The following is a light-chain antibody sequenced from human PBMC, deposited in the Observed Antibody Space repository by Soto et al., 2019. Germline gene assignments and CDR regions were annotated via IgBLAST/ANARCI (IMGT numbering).Light chain of an antibody. CDR1: QSVSSNY. CDR3: QQSSNWPT. Sequence: EIVLTQSPGTLSLSLGERATLSCRASQSVSSNYLAWYQQKPGQAPRLLIYDASTRAAGIPDRFSASGSGTDFTLTISSLAPEDFAVYYCQQSSNWPTFGQGTRLEIK. J-gene: IGKJ5*01. CDR2: DAS. V-gene: IGKV3D-20*02.